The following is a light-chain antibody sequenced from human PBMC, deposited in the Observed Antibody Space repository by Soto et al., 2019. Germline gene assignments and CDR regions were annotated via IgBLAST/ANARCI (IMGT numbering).Light chain of an antibody. J-gene: IGKJ4*02. V-gene: IGKV3-20*01. CDR2: GAS. CDR3: QQYAVSPVT. Sequence: EIVLTQSPGTLSLSPGERATLSCRASETISYSLAWYQQIPGQAPRLLMYGASTRGAAVPDRFGGSGSGIEFTLTISRVEPEDFAVYFCQQYAVSPVTFGGGTKVEIK. CDR1: ETISYS.